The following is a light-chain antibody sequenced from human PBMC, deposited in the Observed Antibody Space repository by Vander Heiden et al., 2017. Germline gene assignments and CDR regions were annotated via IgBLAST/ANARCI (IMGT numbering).Light chain of an antibody. J-gene: IGKJ1*01. CDR1: QSVSSN. CDR2: GAS. Sequence: EIVMTQSPATLSVFPGERATLSCRASQSVSSNLAWYQQKPGQAPRLLIYGASTRATGIPARFSGSGSGTEFTLTISSLQSEDFAVYYCQQYNNWPPRTFAQGTKVEIK. CDR3: QQYNNWPPRT. V-gene: IGKV3-15*01.